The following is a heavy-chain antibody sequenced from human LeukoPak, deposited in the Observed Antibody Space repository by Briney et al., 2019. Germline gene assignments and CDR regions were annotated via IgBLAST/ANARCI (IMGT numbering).Heavy chain of an antibody. CDR2: IYTSGST. D-gene: IGHD5-18*01. V-gene: IGHV4-4*07. CDR1: GGSISSYH. J-gene: IGHJ5*02. Sequence: SETLSLTCTVSGGSISSYHWSWIRQPAGKGLEWIGRIYTSGSTNYNPSLKSRVTMSVDTSKNQFSLKLSSVTAADTAVYYCAREVWIQLWLGWFDPWGQGTLVTVSS. CDR3: AREVWIQLWLGWFDP.